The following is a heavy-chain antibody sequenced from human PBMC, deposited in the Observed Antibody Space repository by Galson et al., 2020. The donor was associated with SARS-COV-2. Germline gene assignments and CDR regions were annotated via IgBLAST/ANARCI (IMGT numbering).Heavy chain of an antibody. J-gene: IGHJ3*02. D-gene: IGHD2-15*01. CDR2: IDPSDSYT. V-gene: IGHV5-10-1*01. CDR1: GYDFPNYW. Sequence: GESLKISCRGSGYDFPNYWIAWVRQMPGKGLELMGRIDPSDSYTTYSPSFQGHVTISADKSISTVYLQWSSLKASDTAMYFCARQMGDCGGGTCYPSYDPFDMWGQGTLVAVSS. CDR3: ARQMGDCGGGTCYPSYDPFDM.